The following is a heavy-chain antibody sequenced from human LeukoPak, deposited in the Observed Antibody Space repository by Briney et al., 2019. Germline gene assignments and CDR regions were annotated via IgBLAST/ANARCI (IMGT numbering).Heavy chain of an antibody. CDR3: ARDYGSGSYPRIYFEY. J-gene: IGHJ4*02. CDR2: IRNDGSNK. V-gene: IGHV3-30*02. D-gene: IGHD3-10*01. Sequence: GGSLRLSCAASGFTFSSYGMDWVRQAPGKGLEWVAFIRNDGSNKYYADSVKGRFTISRDNSKNTLYLQMNSLRGEDTAVYYCARDYGSGSYPRIYFEYWGQGTLVTVSS. CDR1: GFTFSSYG.